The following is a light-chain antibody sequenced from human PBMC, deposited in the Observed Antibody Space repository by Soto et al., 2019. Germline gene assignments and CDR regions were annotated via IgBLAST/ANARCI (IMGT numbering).Light chain of an antibody. J-gene: IGLJ1*01. CDR1: SSDVGGYNY. Sequence: QSALTQPASVVGSPGQSITISCTGTSSDVGGYNYVSWYQQHPGKAPKLMIYDVRVRPSGVSNRFSGSKSGNTASLTISGLQAEDGADYYCNSYTSDNTYVFGTGTKVTVL. V-gene: IGLV2-14*01. CDR3: NSYTSDNTYV. CDR2: DVR.